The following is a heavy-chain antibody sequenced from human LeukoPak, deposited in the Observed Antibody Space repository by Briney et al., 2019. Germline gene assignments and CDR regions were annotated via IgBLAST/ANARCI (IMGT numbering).Heavy chain of an antibody. CDR2: ISVYNGKT. Sequence: ASVKVSCKASGYTFTGYYMHWVRQAPGQGLEWMGWISVYNGKTRYAQNLQGRVTMTTDTSTSTAYMELRSLRSDDTAVYYCVREPPTMVRGVTMDVWGQGTTVTVSS. D-gene: IGHD3-10*01. CDR3: VREPPTMVRGVTMDV. CDR1: GYTFTGYY. V-gene: IGHV1-18*04. J-gene: IGHJ6*02.